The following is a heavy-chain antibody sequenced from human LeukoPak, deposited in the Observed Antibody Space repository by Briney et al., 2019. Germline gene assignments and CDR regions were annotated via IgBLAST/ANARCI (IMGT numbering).Heavy chain of an antibody. CDR1: GFTFSSYA. V-gene: IGHV3-30-3*01. Sequence: GGSLRLSCAASGFTFSSYAMSWVRQAPGKGLEWVAVISYDGSNKYYADSVKGRFTISRDNSKNTLYLQMNSLRAEDTAVYYCARGAPIVGATQGIDYWGQGTLVTVSS. J-gene: IGHJ4*02. CDR3: ARGAPIVGATQGIDY. D-gene: IGHD1-26*01. CDR2: ISYDGSNK.